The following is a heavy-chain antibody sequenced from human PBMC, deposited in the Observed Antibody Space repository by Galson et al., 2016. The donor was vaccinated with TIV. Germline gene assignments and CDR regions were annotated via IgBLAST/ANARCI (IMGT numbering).Heavy chain of an antibody. CDR2: INPSNGVT. Sequence: SVKVSCKASGYTFTGYHVHWVRQAPGQGLEWMGWINPSNGVTDYAQKFQGRLTMTRHTSISTAYMELSRLRSDDTAIYYCARDAYYMSGYYYLGGDYWGQGTLVTVSS. V-gene: IGHV1-2*02. J-gene: IGHJ4*02. D-gene: IGHD3-22*01. CDR1: GYTFTGYH. CDR3: ARDAYYMSGYYYLGGDY.